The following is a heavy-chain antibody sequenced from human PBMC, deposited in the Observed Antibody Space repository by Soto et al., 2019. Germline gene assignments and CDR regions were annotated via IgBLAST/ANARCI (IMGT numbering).Heavy chain of an antibody. CDR2: ISSSGDAI. CDR1: GFIFSDYT. D-gene: IGHD6-13*01. CDR3: ARDHGGSTWFVGVYYFFGMDV. V-gene: IGHV3-48*02. J-gene: IGHJ6*02. Sequence: EVQLVESGGDLVQPGGSLRLSCAASGFIFSDYTMTWVRQAPGRGLEFVSHISSSGDAIFYAESVKGRLTVSRDNSKNSPYLQMNSLGDDDTAVYFCARDHGGSTWFVGVYYFFGMDVWGQGTAVTVSS.